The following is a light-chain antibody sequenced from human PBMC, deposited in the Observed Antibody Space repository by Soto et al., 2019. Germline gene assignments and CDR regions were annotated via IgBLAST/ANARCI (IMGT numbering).Light chain of an antibody. CDR1: QTISSW. J-gene: IGKJ1*01. CDR2: KAS. Sequence: DSQMTMSPSTLSGSVGDRVTITCRASQTISSWLAWYQQKPGKAPKLLIYKASTLKSGVPSRFSGSGSGTEFTLTISSLQPDDFATYYCQHYNSYSEAFGQGTKVDIK. V-gene: IGKV1-5*03. CDR3: QHYNSYSEA.